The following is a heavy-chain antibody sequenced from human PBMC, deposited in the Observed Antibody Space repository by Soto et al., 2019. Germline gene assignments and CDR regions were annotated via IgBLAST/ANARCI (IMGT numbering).Heavy chain of an antibody. Sequence: KQSQTLSLTCAISGDSVSSNSAAWNWIRQSPSRGLEWLGRTYYRSKWYNDYAVSVKSRITINPDTSKNQFSLQLNSVTPEDTAVYYCARDGVVVAGKPPENWFDPWGQGTLVTVSS. CDR3: ARDGVVVAGKPPENWFDP. J-gene: IGHJ5*02. D-gene: IGHD2-15*01. CDR2: TYYRSKWYN. V-gene: IGHV6-1*01. CDR1: GDSVSSNSAA.